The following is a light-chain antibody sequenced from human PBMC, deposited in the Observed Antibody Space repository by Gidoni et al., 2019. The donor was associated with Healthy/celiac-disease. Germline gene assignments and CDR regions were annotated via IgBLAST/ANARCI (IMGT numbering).Light chain of an antibody. J-gene: IGKJ4*01. CDR3: QQRSNWPPLT. V-gene: IGKV3-11*01. Sequence: EIVLTKSPATLSLSPGERATLSCRASQSVSSYLAWYQQKPGQAPRLLIYDASNRATGIPARFSGSGSGTDFTLTISILEPEDFAVYYCQQRSNWPPLTFGGGTKVEIK. CDR2: DAS. CDR1: QSVSSY.